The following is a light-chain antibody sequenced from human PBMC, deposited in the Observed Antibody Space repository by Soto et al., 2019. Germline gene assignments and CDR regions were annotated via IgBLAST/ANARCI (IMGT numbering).Light chain of an antibody. CDR2: GAS. J-gene: IGKJ1*01. V-gene: IGKV3-15*01. CDR3: QQYNNWPGT. CDR1: QNISSY. Sequence: IVLTQSPATLSLSPGKRATLSCRASQNISSYLIWYQQKPGQAPRLLIYGASTRATGIPARFSGSGSGTEFTLTISSLQSEDFAVYYCQQYNNWPGTFGQGTKVDIK.